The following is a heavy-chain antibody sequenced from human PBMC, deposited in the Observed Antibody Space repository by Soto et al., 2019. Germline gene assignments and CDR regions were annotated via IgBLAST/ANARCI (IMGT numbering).Heavy chain of an antibody. J-gene: IGHJ6*02. Sequence: SVKVSCKASGGTFSSYAISWVRQAPGQGLEWMGGIIPIFGTANYAQKFQGRVTITADGSTSTAYMELSSLRSEDTAVYYCARGSRYFDWLLSPYYYYGMDVWGQGTTVTVSS. CDR1: GGTFSSYA. V-gene: IGHV1-69*13. D-gene: IGHD3-9*01. CDR3: ARGSRYFDWLLSPYYYYGMDV. CDR2: IIPIFGTA.